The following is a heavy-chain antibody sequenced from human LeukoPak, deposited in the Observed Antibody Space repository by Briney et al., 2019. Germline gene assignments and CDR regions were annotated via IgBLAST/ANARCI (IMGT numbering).Heavy chain of an antibody. CDR2: INREGNER. J-gene: IGHJ4*02. D-gene: IGHD2-15*01. V-gene: IGHV3-7*01. CDR3: ARDVGSLGYCSGGSCYCKFDY. CDR1: GFTFRSYW. Sequence: GGSLRLSCAVSGFTFRSYWMSWVRQAPGKGLEWVANINREGNERYYVDSVKGRFTISRDNAKNSLYLQMNSLRAEDTAVYYCARDVGSLGYCSGGSCYCKFDYWGQGTLVTVSS.